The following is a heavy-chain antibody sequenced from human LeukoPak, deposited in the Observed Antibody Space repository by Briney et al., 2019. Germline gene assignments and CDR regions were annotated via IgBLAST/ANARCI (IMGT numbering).Heavy chain of an antibody. CDR1: GGTFSSYA. J-gene: IGHJ1*01. CDR2: IIPIFGTA. CDR3: ARVMVRGVIISYFQH. V-gene: IGHV1-69*13. D-gene: IGHD3-10*01. Sequence: SVKVSCKASGGTFSSYAIGWVRQAPGQGLEWMGGIIPIFGTANYAQKFQGRVTITADESTSTAYMELSSLRSEDTAVYYCARVMVRGVIISYFQHWGQGTLVTVSS.